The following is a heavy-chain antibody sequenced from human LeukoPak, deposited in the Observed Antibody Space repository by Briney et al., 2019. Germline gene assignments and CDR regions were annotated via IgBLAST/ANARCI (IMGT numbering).Heavy chain of an antibody. V-gene: IGHV4-61*02. CDR2: IYTSGST. CDR3: ARATEDSYCGGDCSWGY. J-gene: IGHJ4*02. D-gene: IGHD2-21*01. CDR1: GGSISSGSYY. Sequence: SQTLSLTCTVSGGSISSGSYYWSWIRQPAGEGLEWIGRIYTSGSTNYNPSLKSRVTISVDTFKIHFSMKLSSVTAADTAVYYCARATEDSYCGGDCSWGYWGQGTLVTVSS.